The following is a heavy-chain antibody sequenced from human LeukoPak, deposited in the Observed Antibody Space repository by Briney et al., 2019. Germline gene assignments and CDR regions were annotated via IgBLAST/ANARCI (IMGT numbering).Heavy chain of an antibody. J-gene: IGHJ4*02. CDR3: ARPSGNYASSEQFDY. CDR2: IYPGDSDT. V-gene: IGHV5-51*01. CDR1: GYSFTSYW. Sequence: GESLKISCKGSGYSFTSYWIGWVRQMPGEGLEWMGIIYPGDSDTRYSPSFQGQVTISADKSISTAYLQWSSLKASDTAMYYCARPSGNYASSEQFDYWGQGTLVTVSS. D-gene: IGHD3-22*01.